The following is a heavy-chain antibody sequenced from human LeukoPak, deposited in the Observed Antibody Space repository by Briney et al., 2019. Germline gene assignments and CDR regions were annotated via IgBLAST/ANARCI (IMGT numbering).Heavy chain of an antibody. CDR2: ICGSGGST. CDR1: GVSFSSYA. V-gene: IGHV3-23*01. J-gene: IGHJ3*02. CDR3: AKDPEVVVAAHRYEAFDI. Sequence: GGSLRLSCAASGVSFSSYAMSWVRQAPGKGLEWVSDICGSGGSTYNADSVKGGFTTSRETYKNTLYMQMNTPRAQATPAYFAAKDPEVVVAAHRYEAFDIWGQGTMVTVSS. D-gene: IGHD2-15*01.